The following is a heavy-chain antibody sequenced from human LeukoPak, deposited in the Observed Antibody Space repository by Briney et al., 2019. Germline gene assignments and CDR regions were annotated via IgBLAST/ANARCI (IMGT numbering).Heavy chain of an antibody. J-gene: IGHJ4*02. V-gene: IGHV1-69*13. D-gene: IGHD3-9*01. CDR2: IIPIFGTA. Sequence: SVKVSCKASGGTFSSYAISWVRQAPGQGLEWMGGIIPIFGTANYAQKFQGRVTITADESTSTAYMELSSLRSEDTAVYYCAREHYDILTGPLDYWGQGTLVTVSS. CDR3: AREHYDILTGPLDY. CDR1: GGTFSSYA.